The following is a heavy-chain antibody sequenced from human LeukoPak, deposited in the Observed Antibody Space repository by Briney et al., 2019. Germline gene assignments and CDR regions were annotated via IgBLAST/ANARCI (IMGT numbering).Heavy chain of an antibody. D-gene: IGHD6-13*01. J-gene: IGHJ6*02. Sequence: ASVKVSCKASGYTFTGYYMHWVRQAPGQGLEWMGRINPNSGGTNYAQKFQGRVTMTRDTSISTAYMELSRLRPDDTAVYYCASYSSSRYYYGMDVWGQGTTVTVSS. CDR3: ASYSSSRYYYGMDV. V-gene: IGHV1-2*06. CDR1: GYTFTGYY. CDR2: INPNSGGT.